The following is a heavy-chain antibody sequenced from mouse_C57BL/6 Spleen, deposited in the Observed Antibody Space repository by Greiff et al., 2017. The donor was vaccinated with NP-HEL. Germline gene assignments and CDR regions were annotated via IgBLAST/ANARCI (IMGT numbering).Heavy chain of an antibody. Sequence: VKLQESGAELVRPGTSVKVSCKASGYAFTNYLIEWVKQRPGQGLEWIGVINPGSGGTNYNEKFKGKATLTADKSSSTAYMQLSSLTSEDSAVYFCARVGYDPDYWGQGTTLTVSS. J-gene: IGHJ2*01. CDR2: INPGSGGT. V-gene: IGHV1-54*01. D-gene: IGHD2-3*01. CDR3: ARVGYDPDY. CDR1: GYAFTNYL.